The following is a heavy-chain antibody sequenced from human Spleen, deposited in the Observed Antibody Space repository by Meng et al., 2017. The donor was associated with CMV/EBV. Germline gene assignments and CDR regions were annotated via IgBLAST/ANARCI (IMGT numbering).Heavy chain of an antibody. CDR3: AIVETATIANDY. Sequence: LTCAVYGDSFNNYFCNWIRQPPGKGLEWIGEINHSGSTNYNPSLKSRVTVSIDTSKNQFSLKLSSVTAADTAMYYCAIVETATIANDYWGQGTLVTVSS. J-gene: IGHJ4*02. V-gene: IGHV4-34*01. CDR2: INHSGST. CDR1: GDSFNNYF. D-gene: IGHD5-24*01.